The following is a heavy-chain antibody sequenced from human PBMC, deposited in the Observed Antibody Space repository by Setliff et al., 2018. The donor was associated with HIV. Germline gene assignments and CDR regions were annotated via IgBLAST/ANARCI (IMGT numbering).Heavy chain of an antibody. Sequence: PSETLSLTCTISGGSINYNQLYWGWIRQPPGKRLEWMGTISYTGLTFYNPSLESRVTLSVDACKNQFSLKLSSVTAADRAVYYCGGSSRWGFVYWGQGTLVTVSS. D-gene: IGHD6-13*01. V-gene: IGHV4-39*01. CDR2: ISYTGLT. J-gene: IGHJ4*02. CDR1: GGSINYNQLY. CDR3: GGSSRWGFVY.